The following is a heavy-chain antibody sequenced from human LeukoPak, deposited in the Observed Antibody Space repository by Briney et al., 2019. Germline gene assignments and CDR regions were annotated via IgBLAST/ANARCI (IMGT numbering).Heavy chain of an antibody. Sequence: PSETLSLTGTGSGGSTSYYYWSWIRQPPGKGLEWIGYIYYSGSTNYNPSLKSRVTISVDTSKNQFSLNLTSVTTADTAVYYCARVSCSSTSCPRRDALDVWGQGTMVTVSS. J-gene: IGHJ3*01. CDR2: IYYSGST. V-gene: IGHV4-59*01. D-gene: IGHD2-2*01. CDR3: ARVSCSSTSCPRRDALDV. CDR1: GGSTSYYY.